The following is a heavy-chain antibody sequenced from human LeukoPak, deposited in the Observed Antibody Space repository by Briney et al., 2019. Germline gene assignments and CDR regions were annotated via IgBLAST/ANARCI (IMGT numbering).Heavy chain of an antibody. J-gene: IGHJ4*02. CDR1: GGSFSGYY. Sequence: TSETLSLTCAVYGGSFSGYYWSWIRQPPGKGLEWIGEINHSGSTNYNPSLKSRVTISVDTSKNQFSLKLSSVTAADTAVYYCASPERWLQYPFRYWGQGTLVTVSS. D-gene: IGHD5-24*01. CDR2: INHSGST. CDR3: ASPERWLQYPFRY. V-gene: IGHV4-34*01.